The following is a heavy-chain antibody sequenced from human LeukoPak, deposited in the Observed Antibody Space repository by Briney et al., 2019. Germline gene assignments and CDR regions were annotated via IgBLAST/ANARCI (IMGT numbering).Heavy chain of an antibody. V-gene: IGHV1-69*04. CDR1: GGTVSSYA. D-gene: IGHD3-22*01. J-gene: IGHJ4*02. CDR3: ARGFEYYYDSSGFPTPSTPYYFDY. Sequence: SVKVSCKASGGTVSSYAISLVRQAAGQGLEWMGRIIPILGIANYAQKFQGRVTITADKSTSTAYMELSSLRSEDTAVYYCARGFEYYYDSSGFPTPSTPYYFDYWGQGTLVTVSS. CDR2: IIPILGIA.